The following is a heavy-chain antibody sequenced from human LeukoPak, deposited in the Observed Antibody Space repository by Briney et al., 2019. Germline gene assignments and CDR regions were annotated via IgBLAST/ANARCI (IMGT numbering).Heavy chain of an antibody. D-gene: IGHD3-3*01. CDR3: ARGPGYDFWSGYYTADAFDI. CDR2: ISAYNGNT. V-gene: IGHV1-18*01. J-gene: IGHJ3*02. Sequence: ASVTVSCKASGYTFTSYGISWVRQAPGQGLEWMGWISAYNGNTNYAQKLQGRVTMTTDTSTSTAYMELRSLRFDDTAVYYCARGPGYDFWSGYYTADAFDIWGQGTMVTVSS. CDR1: GYTFTSYG.